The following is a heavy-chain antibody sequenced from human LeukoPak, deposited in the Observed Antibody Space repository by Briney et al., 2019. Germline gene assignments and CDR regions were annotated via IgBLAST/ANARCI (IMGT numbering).Heavy chain of an antibody. J-gene: IGHJ4*02. CDR2: IYYSGDT. Sequence: SETLSLTCTVSGGSISSGDYYWSWIRQRPGKGLEWIGYIYYSGDTYYNPYLKSRVTISMDTSGNQFSLKLSSVTAADTAVYYCARAPRHTNSWYYFDYWGQGTLVSVSS. CDR1: GGSISSGDYY. D-gene: IGHD2-2*01. V-gene: IGHV4-31*02. CDR3: ARAPRHTNSWYYFDY.